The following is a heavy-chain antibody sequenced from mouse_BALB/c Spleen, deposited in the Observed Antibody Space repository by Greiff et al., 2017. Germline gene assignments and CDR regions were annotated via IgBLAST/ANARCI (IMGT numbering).Heavy chain of an antibody. Sequence: VKLMESGPGLVAPSQSLSITCTVSGFSLTSYGVHWVRQPPGKGLEWLGVIWAGGSTNYNSALMSRLSISKDNSKSQVFLKMSSLQTDDTAMYYCARYCNYLLDYWGQGTSVTVSS. CDR2: IWAGGST. CDR3: ARYCNYLLDY. D-gene: IGHD2-10*02. V-gene: IGHV2-9*02. J-gene: IGHJ4*01. CDR1: GFSLTSYG.